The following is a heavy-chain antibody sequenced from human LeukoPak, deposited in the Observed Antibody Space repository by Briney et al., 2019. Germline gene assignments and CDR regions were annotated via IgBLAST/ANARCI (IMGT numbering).Heavy chain of an antibody. J-gene: IGHJ4*02. CDR3: TRRVTTFLS. V-gene: IGHV3-21*01. D-gene: IGHD4-17*01. CDR2: ISSTSSYM. CDR1: GFDLSPYT. Sequence: GGSLRLSCSASGFDLSPYTMNWVRQAPGKGLEWVASISSTSSYMYYGDSLKGRFTISRDNAKNTLYLQLGSLRAENTATYYCTRRVTTFLSWGQGTLVIVSS.